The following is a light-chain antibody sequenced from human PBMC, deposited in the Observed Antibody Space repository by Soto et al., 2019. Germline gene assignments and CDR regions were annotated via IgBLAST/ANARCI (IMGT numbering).Light chain of an antibody. Sequence: QPALTQPPSASGSPGQSVTISCTGTSSDVGGYNYVSWYQQHPGKAPKLIISEVSKRPSGVPDRFSGSKSGNTASLTVSGLQAEDEAAYYCTSNAGSNNYVLGNGTKVTV. CDR1: SSDVGGYNY. V-gene: IGLV2-8*01. CDR2: EVS. CDR3: TSNAGSNNYV. J-gene: IGLJ1*01.